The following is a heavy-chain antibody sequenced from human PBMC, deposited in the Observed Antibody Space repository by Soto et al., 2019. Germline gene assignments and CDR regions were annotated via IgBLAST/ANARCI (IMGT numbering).Heavy chain of an antibody. CDR1: GFTFSSYA. Sequence: EVQLLESGGGLVQPGGSLRLSCAASGFTFSSYAMSWVRQAPGKGLEWVSAISGSGGSTYYADSVKGRFTIFRDNSKNTLYLQMNSLRAEDTAVYYCASRRKPYCSGGSCYSFDYWGQGTLVTVSS. J-gene: IGHJ4*02. CDR2: ISGSGGST. CDR3: ASRRKPYCSGGSCYSFDY. D-gene: IGHD2-15*01. V-gene: IGHV3-23*01.